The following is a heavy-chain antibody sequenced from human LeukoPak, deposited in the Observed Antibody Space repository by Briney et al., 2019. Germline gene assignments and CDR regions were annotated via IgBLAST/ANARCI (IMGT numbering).Heavy chain of an antibody. CDR3: ARRESSSWFDY. D-gene: IGHD6-13*01. V-gene: IGHV3-66*01. CDR2: IYSGGTT. Sequence: GGSLRLSCAASGFIFTNYAMNWVRQAPGEGLEWVSIIYSGGTTYYADPVKGRFTIFRDNSKNTLYLQMNSVRAEDTAVYYCARRESSSWFDYWGQGTLVTVSS. J-gene: IGHJ4*02. CDR1: GFIFTNYA.